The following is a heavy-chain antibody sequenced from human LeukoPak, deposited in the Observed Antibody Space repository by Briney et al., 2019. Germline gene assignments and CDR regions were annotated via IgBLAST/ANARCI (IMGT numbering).Heavy chain of an antibody. CDR2: MYYSGST. V-gene: IGHV4-59*08. CDR1: GGSISSYY. J-gene: IGHJ4*02. D-gene: IGHD1-14*01. CDR3: ARLTNYFDY. Sequence: SETLSLTCTVSGGSISSYYWSWIRQPPGKGLEWIGYMYYSGSTNYNPSLKSRVTISVDTSKNQFSLKLSSVTAADTAVYYCARLTNYFDYWGQGTLVTVSS.